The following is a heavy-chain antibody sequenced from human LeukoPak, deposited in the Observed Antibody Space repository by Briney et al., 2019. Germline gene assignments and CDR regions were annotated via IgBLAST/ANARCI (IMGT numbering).Heavy chain of an antibody. CDR1: GFTFSTFD. Sequence: PGGSLRLSCAASGFTFSTFDMNWVRQAPGKGLEWVSYISSGSSTIYYADSVKGRFTISRDNAKNSLYLLMNSLRAEDTAVYYCARLRYYAMDVWGQGTTVIVSS. CDR2: ISSGSSTI. V-gene: IGHV3-48*01. CDR3: ARLRYYAMDV. J-gene: IGHJ6*02.